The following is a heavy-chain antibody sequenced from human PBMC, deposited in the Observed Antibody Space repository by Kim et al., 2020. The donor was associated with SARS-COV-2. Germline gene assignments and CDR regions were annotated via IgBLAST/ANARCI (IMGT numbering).Heavy chain of an antibody. D-gene: IGHD3-3*01. Sequence: GGSLRLSCAASGFTFSSYGMHWVRQAPGKGLEWVAVISDDGSNKYYADSVKGRITISRDNSKNTLYLQMNSLRVEDTSFYYCARAIGGYYPIPLLFDYWGQGSLVTVSS. CDR1: GFTFSSYG. J-gene: IGHJ4*02. CDR3: ARAIGGYYPIPLLFDY. CDR2: ISDDGSNK. V-gene: IGHV3-30*03.